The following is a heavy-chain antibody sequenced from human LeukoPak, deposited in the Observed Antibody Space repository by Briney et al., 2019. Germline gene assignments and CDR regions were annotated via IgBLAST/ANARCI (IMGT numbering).Heavy chain of an antibody. CDR3: ARVVPALWNWFDP. D-gene: IGHD2-2*01. CDR1: GYTFTSYG. Sequence: GASVKVSYTASGYTFTSYGISWVRQAPGQGREWMGWISAYNGDTNYAQKLQGRVTMTTDTSTSTAYIDLRSLRSDATAVYYCARVVPALWNWFDPWGQGTLVTVSS. J-gene: IGHJ5*02. V-gene: IGHV1-18*01. CDR2: ISAYNGDT.